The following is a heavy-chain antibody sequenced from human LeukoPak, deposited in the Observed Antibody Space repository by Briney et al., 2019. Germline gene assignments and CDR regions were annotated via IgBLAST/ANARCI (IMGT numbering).Heavy chain of an antibody. CDR3: ARAQYYYDSSGHYPYYFDY. CDR1: GGSISSGGYY. D-gene: IGHD3-22*01. J-gene: IGHJ4*02. CDR2: IYYSVST. Sequence: PSETLSLTCTVSGGSISSGGYYWSWIRQHPGKGLEWIGYIYYSVSTYYNPSLKSRVTISVDTSKNQSSLKLSSVTAADTAVYYCARAQYYYDSSGHYPYYFDYWGQGTLVTVSS. V-gene: IGHV4-31*03.